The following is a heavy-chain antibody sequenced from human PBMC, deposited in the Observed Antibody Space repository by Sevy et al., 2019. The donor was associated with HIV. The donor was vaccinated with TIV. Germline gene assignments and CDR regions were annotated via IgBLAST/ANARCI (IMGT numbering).Heavy chain of an antibody. D-gene: IGHD2-2*01. CDR2: ISRRSKYI. Sequence: LSLTCAASGFNFSIYNMDWVRQAPGKGLEWVSSISRRSKYIFYADSVKGRFTISRDNAKNSLFLQMNSLRAEDTAVYYCAREGDPIGYCSSSSCPFDYWGQGTLVTVSS. V-gene: IGHV3-21*01. J-gene: IGHJ4*02. CDR1: GFNFSIYN. CDR3: AREGDPIGYCSSSSCPFDY.